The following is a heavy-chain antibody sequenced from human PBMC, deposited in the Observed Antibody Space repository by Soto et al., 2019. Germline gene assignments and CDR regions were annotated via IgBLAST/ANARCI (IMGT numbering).Heavy chain of an antibody. CDR2: IIPILGIA. D-gene: IGHD2-15*01. V-gene: IGHV1-69*02. J-gene: IGHJ5*02. Sequence: QVQLVQSGAEVKKPGSSVKVSCKASGGTFSSYTISWVRQAPGQGLEWMGRIIPILGIANYAQKFQGRVTITADKSTSTAYMELSSLRSDDTAVYYCARGYCSGGSCYRSWFDPWGQGTLVTVSS. CDR1: GGTFSSYT. CDR3: ARGYCSGGSCYRSWFDP.